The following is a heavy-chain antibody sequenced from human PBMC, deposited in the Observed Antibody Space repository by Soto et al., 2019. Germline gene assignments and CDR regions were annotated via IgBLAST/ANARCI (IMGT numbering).Heavy chain of an antibody. CDR2: ISKSDYT. J-gene: IGHJ4*02. CDR3: AREDSIIIPAVPDF. V-gene: IGHV3-21*06. Sequence: SGGSLRLSCTVSGFAFNNYGINWVRQAPGKGLEWVSSISKSDYTYYSDSVKGRFTISRDNAKNSVSLQMNTLRVEDTAVYYCAREDSIIIPAVPDFWGQGTLVTVSS. CDR1: GFAFNNYG. D-gene: IGHD2-2*01.